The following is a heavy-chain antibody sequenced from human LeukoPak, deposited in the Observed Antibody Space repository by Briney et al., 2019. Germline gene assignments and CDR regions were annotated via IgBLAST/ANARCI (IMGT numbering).Heavy chain of an antibody. J-gene: IGHJ4*02. CDR3: ARESVNGDQHPFDY. CDR1: GYTFTTFC. CDR2: INPSGVST. V-gene: IGHV1-46*01. D-gene: IGHD4-17*01. Sequence: ASVKVSCKASGYTFTTFCMHWVRQAPGQGLEWMGLINPSGVSTTYSQKFQGRVTLTRDVSTSTVYMELSSLRSEDAAVYFCARESVNGDQHPFDYWGQGTLVTVSS.